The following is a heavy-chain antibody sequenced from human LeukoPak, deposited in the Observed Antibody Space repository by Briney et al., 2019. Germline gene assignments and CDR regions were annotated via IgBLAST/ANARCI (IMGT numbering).Heavy chain of an antibody. V-gene: IGHV4-34*01. CDR1: GGSFSGYY. CDR2: INHSGST. CDR3: ARRRRSPDYVWGSYRPYFDY. Sequence: SETLSLTCAVYGGSFSGYYWSWIRQPPGKGPEWIGEINHSGSTNYNPSLKSRVTISVDTSKNQFSLKLSSVTAADTAVYYCARRRRSPDYVWGSYRPYFDYWGQGTLVTVSS. D-gene: IGHD3-16*01. J-gene: IGHJ4*02.